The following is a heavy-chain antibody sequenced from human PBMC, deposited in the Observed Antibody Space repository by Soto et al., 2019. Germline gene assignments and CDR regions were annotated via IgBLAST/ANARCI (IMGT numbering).Heavy chain of an antibody. Sequence: SETLSLTCSVSGGSISSYYWSWIRQPPGKGLEWIAYIYYSGTSYNPSLKSRVSISLATPKNQFSLKLSSVTAADTAVYYCAKSYDSIHYFQFWGQGTQVTVSS. V-gene: IGHV4-59*08. CDR1: GGSISSYY. D-gene: IGHD3-22*01. J-gene: IGHJ4*02. CDR2: IYYSGT. CDR3: AKSYDSIHYFQF.